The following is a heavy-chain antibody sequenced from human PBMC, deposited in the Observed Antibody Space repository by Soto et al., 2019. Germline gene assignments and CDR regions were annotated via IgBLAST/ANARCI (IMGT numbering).Heavy chain of an antibody. CDR2: IYYSGST. Sequence: QVQLQESGPGLVKPSETLSLTCTVSGGSISSYYWSWIRQPPGKGLEWIGYIYYSGSTNYNPSLKSRVTISVDTSKNQFSLKLSSVTAADTAVYYCARESERGWFPYWGQGTLVTVSS. CDR1: GGSISSYY. V-gene: IGHV4-59*01. CDR3: ARESERGWFPY. J-gene: IGHJ4*02. D-gene: IGHD6-19*01.